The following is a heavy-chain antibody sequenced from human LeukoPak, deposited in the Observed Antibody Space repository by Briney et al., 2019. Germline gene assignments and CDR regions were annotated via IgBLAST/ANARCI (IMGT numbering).Heavy chain of an antibody. D-gene: IGHD5-18*01. CDR1: GFTFSSYE. CDR2: ISGSGGTT. J-gene: IGHJ1*01. CDR3: AKDQGIQLWLKYFQH. Sequence: GGSLRLSCAASGFTFSSYEMNWVRQAPGKGLEWVSAISGSGGTTLYADSVKGRFTISRDNSKSTLYLQMNSLRAEDTAVYYCAKDQGIQLWLKYFQHWGQGTLVTVSS. V-gene: IGHV3-23*01.